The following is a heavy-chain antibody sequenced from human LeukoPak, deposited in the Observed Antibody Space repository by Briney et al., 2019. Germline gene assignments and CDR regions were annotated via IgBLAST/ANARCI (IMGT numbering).Heavy chain of an antibody. Sequence: GESPKISCKGSGYSFTSYWIGWVRQMPGKGLEWMGIIYPGDSDTRYSPSFQGQVTISADKSISTAYLQWSSLKASDTAMYYCARHCAESKLDSSSYYYYYGMDVWGQGTTVTVSS. D-gene: IGHD6-6*01. CDR3: ARHCAESKLDSSSYYYYYGMDV. CDR2: IYPGDSDT. V-gene: IGHV5-51*01. CDR1: GYSFTSYW. J-gene: IGHJ6*02.